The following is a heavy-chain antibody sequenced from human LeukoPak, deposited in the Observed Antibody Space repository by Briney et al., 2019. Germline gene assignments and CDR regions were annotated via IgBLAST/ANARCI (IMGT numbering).Heavy chain of an antibody. CDR1: GGTFSSYT. CDR3: ARGDDSSGYYHFDY. CDR2: IIPILGIA. J-gene: IGHJ4*02. D-gene: IGHD3-22*01. Sequence: SVKVSCKASGGTFSSYTISWVRRAPGQGLEWMGRIIPILGIANYVQKFQGRVTITADKSTSTAYMELSSLRSEDTAVYYCARGDDSSGYYHFDYWGQGTLVTVSS. V-gene: IGHV1-69*02.